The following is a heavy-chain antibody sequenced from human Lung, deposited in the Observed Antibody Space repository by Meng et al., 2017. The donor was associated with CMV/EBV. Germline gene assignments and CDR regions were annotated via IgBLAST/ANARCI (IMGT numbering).Heavy chain of an antibody. CDR2: IYYNGRT. D-gene: IGHD2-15*01. Sequence: ISLRNYYWAWIRQPPGKGLEWIGSIYYNGRTYYTPSLMSRVTISVDTSKNQFSLQLNSVTAADTAIYYCARDYCSSGSCYWTHFDYWGQGTLVTVSS. CDR3: ARDYCSSGSCYWTHFDY. V-gene: IGHV4-39*07. CDR1: ISLRNYY. J-gene: IGHJ4*02.